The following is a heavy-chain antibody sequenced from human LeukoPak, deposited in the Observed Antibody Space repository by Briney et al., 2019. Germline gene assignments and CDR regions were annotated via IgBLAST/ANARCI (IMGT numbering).Heavy chain of an antibody. D-gene: IGHD4-4*01. Sequence: ASVKVSCKASGGTFSSYAISWVRQAPGQGLGWMGRIIPILGIANYAQKFQGRVTITADKSTSTAYMELSSLRSEDTAVYYCARDLSGATVPFGMDVWGQGTTVTVSS. CDR1: GGTFSSYA. CDR2: IIPILGIA. J-gene: IGHJ6*02. V-gene: IGHV1-69*04. CDR3: ARDLSGATVPFGMDV.